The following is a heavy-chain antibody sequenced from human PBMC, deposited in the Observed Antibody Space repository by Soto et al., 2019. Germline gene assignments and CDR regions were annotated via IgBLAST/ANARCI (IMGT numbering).Heavy chain of an antibody. CDR2: IKQDGSEK. D-gene: IGHD2-2*01. Sequence: GGSLRLSCAASGFTFSSYWMSWVRQAPGKGLEWVANIKQDGSEKYYVDSVKGRFTISRDNAKNSLYLQMNSLRAEDTAVYYCARVERDCSSTSCYYFDYWGQGTLVTVS. CDR3: ARVERDCSSTSCYYFDY. J-gene: IGHJ4*02. V-gene: IGHV3-7*01. CDR1: GFTFSSYW.